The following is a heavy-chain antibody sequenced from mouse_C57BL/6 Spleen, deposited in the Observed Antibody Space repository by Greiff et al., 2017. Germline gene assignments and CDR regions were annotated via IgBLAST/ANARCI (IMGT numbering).Heavy chain of an antibody. V-gene: IGHV1-50*01. D-gene: IGHD1-1*01. J-gene: IGHJ1*03. CDR1: GYTFTSYW. CDR3: ARSPTVVATDWYFDV. CDR2: IDPSDSST. Sequence: VQLQQPGAELVKPGASVKLSCKASGYTFTSYWMQWVKQRPGQGLEWIGEIDPSDSSTNYNQKFKGKATLTVDTSSSTAYMQLSSLTSEDSAVYYCARSPTVVATDWYFDVWGTGTTVTVSS.